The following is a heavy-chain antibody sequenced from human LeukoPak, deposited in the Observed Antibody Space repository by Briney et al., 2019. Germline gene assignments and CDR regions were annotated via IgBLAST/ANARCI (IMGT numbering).Heavy chain of an antibody. Sequence: VASVKVSCKAFGYTSTNFDINWVRQAPGQGFEWMGWMTLNSGRTGYRREFQGRVTMTTDTSTNTAYMELSSLRSDDTAVYYCGGGYAMDVWGQGTMVIVSS. J-gene: IGHJ6*02. CDR1: GYTSTNFD. V-gene: IGHV1-8*01. CDR3: GGGYAMDV. CDR2: MTLNSGRT.